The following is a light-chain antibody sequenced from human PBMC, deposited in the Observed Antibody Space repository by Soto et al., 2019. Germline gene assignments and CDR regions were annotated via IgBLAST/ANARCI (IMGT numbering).Light chain of an antibody. V-gene: IGKV1-5*01. CDR1: QSISSY. CDR3: QQYHRYST. Sequence: DIQMTQSPSSLSASVGDRFTITCRASQSISSYLNWYQQKPGKAPNLLIYDVSTLDSGVPSRFSGSASGTEFTLTISSLESDDFATYYCQQYHRYSTFGQGTKVDIK. CDR2: DVS. J-gene: IGKJ1*01.